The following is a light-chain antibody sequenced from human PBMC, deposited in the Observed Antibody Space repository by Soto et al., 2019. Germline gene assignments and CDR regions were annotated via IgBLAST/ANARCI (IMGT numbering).Light chain of an antibody. J-gene: IGKJ1*01. V-gene: IGKV1-12*01. Sequence: DIQMTQSPSSVSASIGERVTMTCRASQGINNWLAWYQQKPGKAPKLLIHATSTLQSGVPSRFSGSGSGTDFTLTISSLQPEDFATYYCQQANSFPLTFGQGTKVEIK. CDR2: ATS. CDR3: QQANSFPLT. CDR1: QGINNW.